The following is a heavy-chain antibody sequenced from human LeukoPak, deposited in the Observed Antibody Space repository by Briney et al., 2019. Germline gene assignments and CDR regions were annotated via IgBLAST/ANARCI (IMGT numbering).Heavy chain of an antibody. CDR2: INHSGST. CDR3: ARKGYSRTYYFDC. D-gene: IGHD6-13*01. CDR1: GGSFSGYY. Sequence: PSETLSLTCAVYGGSFSGYYWSWIRQPPGKGLEWIGEINHSGSTNYNPSLKSRVTISVDTSKNQFSLKLSSVTAADTAVYYCARKGYSRTYYFDCWGQGTLVTVSS. V-gene: IGHV4-34*01. J-gene: IGHJ4*02.